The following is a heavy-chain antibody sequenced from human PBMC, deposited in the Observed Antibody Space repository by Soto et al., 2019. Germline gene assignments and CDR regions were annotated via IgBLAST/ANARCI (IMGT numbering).Heavy chain of an antibody. J-gene: IGHJ6*02. CDR2: ISAYNGNT. V-gene: IGHV1-18*01. CDR1: GYTFTSYG. Sequence: ASVKVSCKASGYTFTSYGISWMRQAPGQGLEWLGWISAYNGNTNYAQKLQGRVTMTTDTSTGTAYMELRSLRSDDTAVFYCARDHYDILTGDYYYYYGMDVWG. CDR3: ARDHYDILTGDYYYYYGMDV. D-gene: IGHD3-9*01.